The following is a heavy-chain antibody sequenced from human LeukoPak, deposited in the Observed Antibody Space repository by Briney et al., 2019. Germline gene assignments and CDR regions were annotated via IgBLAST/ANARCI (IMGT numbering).Heavy chain of an antibody. CDR2: INHSGST. Sequence: SETLSLTCAVYGGSFSGYYWSWIRQPPGKGLEWIGEINHSGSTNYNPSLKSRVTISVDTSKNQFSLKLSSVTAADTAVYYCAGPTRSPLYWGQGTLVTVSS. V-gene: IGHV4-34*01. CDR3: AGPTRSPLY. J-gene: IGHJ4*02. CDR1: GGSFSGYY.